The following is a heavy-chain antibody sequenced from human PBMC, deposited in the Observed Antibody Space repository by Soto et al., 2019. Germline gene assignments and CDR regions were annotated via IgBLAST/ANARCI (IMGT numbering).Heavy chain of an antibody. D-gene: IGHD2-8*02. J-gene: IGHJ4*02. CDR2: INHSGST. V-gene: IGHV4-34*01. CDR3: ARDTITGLFDY. CDR1: VGAFSGYY. Sequence: QVQLQPWGAGLLKPSETMSLTCAVYVGAFSGYYWTWIRQPPGTGLEWIGEINHSGSTNYNPSLTSRVTISVDTSKHQFSLKLPSVTAGDTSVHYCARDTITGLFDYWCQGTLVTVSS.